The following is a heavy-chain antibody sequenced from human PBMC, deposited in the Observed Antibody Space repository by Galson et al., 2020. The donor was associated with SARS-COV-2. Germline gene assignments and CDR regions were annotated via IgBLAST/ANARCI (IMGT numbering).Heavy chain of an antibody. V-gene: IGHV1-24*01. Sequence: ASAKVSCKVSGYSVTELSMQWVRQAPGKGLEWMGGFDPEYGKMIYAQKFQGRVTVTEDTSTDTAYMELSSLRSDDTAVFYCATDTSSPWSTVTTYAYWGQGTLVTVSS. CDR1: GYSVTELS. D-gene: IGHD4-17*01. CDR2: FDPEYGKM. CDR3: ATDTSSPWSTVTTYAY. J-gene: IGHJ4*02.